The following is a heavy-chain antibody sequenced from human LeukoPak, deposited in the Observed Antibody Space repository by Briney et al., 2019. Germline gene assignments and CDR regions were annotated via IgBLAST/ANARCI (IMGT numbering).Heavy chain of an antibody. J-gene: IGHJ4*02. CDR1: GFTFSSYW. Sequence: GGSLRLSCGASGFTFSSYWMRWVRQAPGKGLVWISRINSDGSTTSYADSVKGRFTISRDNAKNTLYLQMNSLRAEDTAVYYCARGNYYGQDYWGQGTLVTVSS. D-gene: IGHD3-10*01. V-gene: IGHV3-74*01. CDR3: ARGNYYGQDY. CDR2: INSDGSTT.